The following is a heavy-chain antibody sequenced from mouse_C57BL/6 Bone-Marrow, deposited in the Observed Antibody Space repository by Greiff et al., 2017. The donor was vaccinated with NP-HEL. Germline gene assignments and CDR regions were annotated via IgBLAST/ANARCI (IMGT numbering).Heavy chain of an antibody. J-gene: IGHJ3*01. CDR3: TTGYYYGSSSWFAY. V-gene: IGHV14-4*01. CDR1: GFNIKDDY. CDR2: IDPENGDT. D-gene: IGHD1-1*01. Sequence: VQLQQSGAELVRPGASVKLSCTASGFNIKDDYMHWVKQRPEQGLEWIGWIDPENGDTEYASKFKGKATITADTSSNTAYLQLSSLTSEDTAVYYCTTGYYYGSSSWFAYWGQGTLVTVSA.